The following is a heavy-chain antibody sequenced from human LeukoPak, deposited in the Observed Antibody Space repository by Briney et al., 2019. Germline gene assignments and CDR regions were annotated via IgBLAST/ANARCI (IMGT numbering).Heavy chain of an antibody. V-gene: IGHV3-23*01. CDR1: GFTFSSYA. D-gene: IGHD6-13*01. CDR3: AKDTAAGTFQYYYYGMDV. CDR2: ISGSGGST. Sequence: PGGSLRLSCAASGFTFSSYAMSWVRQAPGKGLEWVSAISGSGGSTYYADSVKGRFTISRDNSKNTLYLQMNSLRAEDTAVYYCAKDTAAGTFQYYYYGMDVWGQGTTVTVSS. J-gene: IGHJ6*02.